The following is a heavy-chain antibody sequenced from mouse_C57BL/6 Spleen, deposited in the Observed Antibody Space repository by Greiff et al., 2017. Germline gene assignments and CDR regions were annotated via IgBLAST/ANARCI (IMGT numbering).Heavy chain of an antibody. D-gene: IGHD1-1*01. V-gene: IGHV5-4*01. Sequence: EVKLMESGGGLVKPGGSLKLSCAASGFTFSSYAMSWVRQTPEKRLEWVATISDGGSYTYYPDNVKGRFTISRDNAKNNLYLQMGHLKSEDTAMYYCARDTITTVGYLDYWGQGTTLTVSS. CDR3: ARDTITTVGYLDY. CDR2: ISDGGSYT. J-gene: IGHJ2*01. CDR1: GFTFSSYA.